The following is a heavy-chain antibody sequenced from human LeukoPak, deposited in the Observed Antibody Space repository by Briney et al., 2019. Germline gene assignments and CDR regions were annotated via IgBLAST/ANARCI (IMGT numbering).Heavy chain of an antibody. D-gene: IGHD3-22*01. CDR3: AREGHSSGYCGAFDI. CDR2: IYYSGST. CDR1: GASIGHFY. V-gene: IGHV4-59*01. J-gene: IGHJ3*02. Sequence: SETLSLTCTVSGASIGHFYWTWIRQSPGKGLEWIGFIYYSGSTNYNPSLQSRVTISVDTSTNQFSLKLNSVTAADTAVYYCAREGHSSGYCGAFDIWGPGTMVTVSS.